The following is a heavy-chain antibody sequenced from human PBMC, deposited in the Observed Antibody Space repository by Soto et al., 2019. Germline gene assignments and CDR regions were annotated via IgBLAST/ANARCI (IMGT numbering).Heavy chain of an antibody. CDR3: ASGMVRGVFDY. D-gene: IGHD3-10*01. J-gene: IGHJ4*02. V-gene: IGHV4-61*01. CDR2: IYYSGST. CDR1: GGSVSSGSYY. Sequence: SETLSLTCTVSGGSVSSGSYYWSWIRQPPGKGLEWIGYIYYSGSTNYNPSLKSRVTISVDTSKNQFSLKLSSVTAADTAVYYCASGMVRGVFDYWGQGTLVTVSS.